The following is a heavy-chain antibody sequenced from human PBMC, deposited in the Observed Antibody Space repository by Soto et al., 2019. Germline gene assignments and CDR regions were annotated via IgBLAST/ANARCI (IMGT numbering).Heavy chain of an antibody. Sequence: QITLKESGPTLVKPTQTLTLTCTFSGFSLTTSGVGVGWIRQPPGKALEWLALIFWDDDKRYSPSLKSRLTITKDTSKNQVVLTMTNIDPVDTATYYCASSSGYRIFDCWGQGTLVTVSS. J-gene: IGHJ4*02. D-gene: IGHD3-22*01. CDR3: ASSSGYRIFDC. V-gene: IGHV2-5*02. CDR2: IFWDDDK. CDR1: GFSLTTSGVG.